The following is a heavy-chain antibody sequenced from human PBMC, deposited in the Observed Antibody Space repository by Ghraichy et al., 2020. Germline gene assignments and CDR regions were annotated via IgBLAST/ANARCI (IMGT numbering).Heavy chain of an antibody. D-gene: IGHD6-19*01. Sequence: SETLSLTCTVSGGSISSGGYYWSWIRQHPGKGLEWIGYIYYSGSTYYNPSLKSRVTISVDTSKNQFSLKLSSVTAGDTAVYYCARGVAVAGTSRFDYWGQGTLVTVSS. CDR2: IYYSGST. CDR1: GGSISSGGYY. V-gene: IGHV4-31*03. CDR3: ARGVAVAGTSRFDY. J-gene: IGHJ4*02.